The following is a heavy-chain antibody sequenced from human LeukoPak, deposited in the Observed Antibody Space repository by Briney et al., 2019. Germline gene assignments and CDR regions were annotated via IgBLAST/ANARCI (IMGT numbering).Heavy chain of an antibody. CDR3: ARDYYDSSGYLERPDAFDI. V-gene: IGHV3-21*01. CDR1: GFTFSSYS. Sequence: GGSLRLSCAASGFTFSSYSMNWVRQAPGKGLEWVSSISSSSYIYYADSVKGRFTISRDNAKNSLYLQMNSLRAEDTAVYYCARDYYDSSGYLERPDAFDIWGQGTMVTVSS. J-gene: IGHJ3*02. D-gene: IGHD3-22*01. CDR2: ISSSSYI.